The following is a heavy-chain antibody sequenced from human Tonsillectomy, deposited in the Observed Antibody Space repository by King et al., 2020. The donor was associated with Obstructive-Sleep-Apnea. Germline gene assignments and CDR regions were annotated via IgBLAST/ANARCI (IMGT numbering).Heavy chain of an antibody. D-gene: IGHD2-2*01. J-gene: IGHJ4*02. CDR2: IFFNDEK. CDR3: ARIGYCSSTSCLNYDY. V-gene: IGHV2-26*01. Sequence: VTFKESGPVLVKTPETPTLTCTLSGFSLNNAGMAVCWVRQPPGEALEWLAHIFFNDEKTYSTSLKSRLTISKDTSKSQVVLILTNMDPVDTATYYCARIGYCSSTSCLNYDYWGQGTLVTVSS. CDR1: GFSLNNAGMA.